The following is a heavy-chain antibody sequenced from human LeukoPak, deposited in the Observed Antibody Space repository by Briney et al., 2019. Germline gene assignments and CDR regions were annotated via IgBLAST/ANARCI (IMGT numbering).Heavy chain of an antibody. D-gene: IGHD3-10*01. J-gene: IGHJ4*02. Sequence: PGGSLRLSCAASGFTFSSYWMSWVRQAPGKGLEWVANIKQDGSETYYVDSVKGRFTISRDNAKNSLYLQMNSLRAEDTAVYYCASGLGRAVYYGSGRADYWGQGTLATVSS. CDR2: IKQDGSET. CDR1: GFTFSSYW. CDR3: ASGLGRAVYYGSGRADY. V-gene: IGHV3-7*01.